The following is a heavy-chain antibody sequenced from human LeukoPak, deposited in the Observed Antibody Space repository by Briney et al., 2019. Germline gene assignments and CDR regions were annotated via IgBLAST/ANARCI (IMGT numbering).Heavy chain of an antibody. D-gene: IGHD5-24*01. CDR2: IIPIFATT. V-gene: IGHV1-69*05. CDR3: ARGGWVQQKYYMDV. CDR1: GGTFNSYA. J-gene: IGHJ6*03. Sequence: ASVKVSCKASGGTFNSYAISWVRQAPGQGLEWMGGIIPIFATTNHVQKFQGRVTITTDESRTTAYMELSSLRSEDTAVYYCARGGWVQQKYYMDVWGKGTTVTVSS.